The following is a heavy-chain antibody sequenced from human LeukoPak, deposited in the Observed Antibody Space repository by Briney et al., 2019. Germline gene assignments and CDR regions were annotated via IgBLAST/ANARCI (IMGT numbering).Heavy chain of an antibody. J-gene: IGHJ4*02. Sequence: QPGGSLRLSCAASGFTSSTYWMTWVRQAPGKGLEWVAYMKEDGSEIYYLDSVKGRFTISRDNAKNSLYLQMNSLRAEDTAVYYCARGVYHFDYWGQGTLVTVSS. CDR2: MKEDGSEI. CDR3: ARGVYHFDY. D-gene: IGHD2/OR15-2a*01. V-gene: IGHV3-7*01. CDR1: GFTSSTYW.